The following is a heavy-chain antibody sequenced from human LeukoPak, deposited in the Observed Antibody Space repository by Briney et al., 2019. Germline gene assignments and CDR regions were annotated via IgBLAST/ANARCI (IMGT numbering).Heavy chain of an antibody. CDR1: GFTLSTNA. Sequence: PGGSLRLSCLPSGFTLSTNAMSWVRQAPGKGLEWISGISGSGASTYYADSVKGRFTISRDNAKNSLYLQMNSLRAEDTAVYYCATPLDYYDRSDSHQGGDWGQGTLVTVSS. CDR2: ISGSGAST. D-gene: IGHD3-22*01. CDR3: ATPLDYYDRSDSHQGGD. J-gene: IGHJ4*02. V-gene: IGHV3-23*01.